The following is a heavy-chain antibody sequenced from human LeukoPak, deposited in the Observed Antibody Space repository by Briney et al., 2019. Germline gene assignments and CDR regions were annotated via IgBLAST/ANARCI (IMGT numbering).Heavy chain of an antibody. CDR2: ISAYNGNT. CDR3: ARDRGCSSTSCYFFVDRGIDY. J-gene: IGHJ4*02. CDR1: GYTFTSYG. V-gene: IGHV1-18*01. Sequence: ASVKVSCKASGYTFTSYGISWVRQAPGQGLEWMGWISAYNGNTNYAQKLQGRVTMTTDTSTSTAYMELRSLRSDDTAVYYCARDRGCSSTSCYFFVDRGIDYWGQGTLVTVSS. D-gene: IGHD2-2*01.